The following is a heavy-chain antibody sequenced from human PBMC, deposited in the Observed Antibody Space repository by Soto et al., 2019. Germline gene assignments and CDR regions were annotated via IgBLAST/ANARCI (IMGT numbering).Heavy chain of an antibody. J-gene: IGHJ6*01. CDR1: GYTFTSYY. CDR3: ARGARVAGYYYGMEV. CDR2: INPSGGST. V-gene: IGHV1-46*01. Sequence: ASVKVSCKASGYTFTSYYMHWVRQAPGQGLEWMGIINPSGGSTSYAQKFQGRFTMTRDTSTSTVYMERSSRKSVETAVLYCARGARVAGYYYGMEVWGQETTVTVSS. D-gene: IGHD6-13*01.